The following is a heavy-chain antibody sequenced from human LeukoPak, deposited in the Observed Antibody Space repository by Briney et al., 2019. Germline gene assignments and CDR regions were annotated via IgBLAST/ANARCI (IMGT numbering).Heavy chain of an antibody. CDR3: ARGFYGNYYYGMDV. J-gene: IGHJ6*04. D-gene: IGHD3-16*01. CDR2: IYYSGST. V-gene: IGHV4-59*01. CDR1: GGSISSYY. Sequence: SETLSLTCTVAGGSISSYYWSWIRQPPRKELEWSGYIYYSGSTNYNPSLNSQVTISVATSKTQFSLKLRSVTAADTAVYYCARGFYGNYYYGMDVWGKGTTVTVSS.